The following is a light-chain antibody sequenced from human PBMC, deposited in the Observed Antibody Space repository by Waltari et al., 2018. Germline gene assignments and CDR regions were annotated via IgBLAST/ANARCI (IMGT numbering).Light chain of an antibody. CDR1: SCDVAHYNL. Sequence: QSGLTQPASVSGSPGHSITLSCTGASCDVAHYNLFSWYQQYPGKAPKLMVYEFTRRSSGVSYRFSGSKSGNTASLTIYGLQSEDEADYYCCSYAGLGIYVFGTGTKVTVL. J-gene: IGLJ1*01. CDR2: EFT. V-gene: IGLV2-23*02. CDR3: CSYAGLGIYV.